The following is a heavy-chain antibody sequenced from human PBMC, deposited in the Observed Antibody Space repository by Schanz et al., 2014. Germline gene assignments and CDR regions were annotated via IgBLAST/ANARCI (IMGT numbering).Heavy chain of an antibody. Sequence: EVQLVESGGGLVQPGGSLRLSCAASGFALSSFALSWVRQSPGKGLEWVSAISANDYDTYYAPSVKGRFTISRDNAKSSLYLQMSSLRDEDTAIYYCVRDYNWGFDNWGQGTLVTVSS. CDR2: ISANDYDT. D-gene: IGHD7-27*01. J-gene: IGHJ4*02. V-gene: IGHV3-23*04. CDR3: VRDYNWGFDN. CDR1: GFALSSFA.